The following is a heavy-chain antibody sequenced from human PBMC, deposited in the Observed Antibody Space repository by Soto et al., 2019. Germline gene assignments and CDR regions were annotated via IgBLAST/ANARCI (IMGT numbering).Heavy chain of an antibody. CDR1: GGSISSYY. CDR3: AREISSSWYYNWFDP. J-gene: IGHJ5*02. V-gene: IGHV4-59*01. D-gene: IGHD6-13*01. Sequence: SETLSLTCTVSGGSISSYYWSWIRQPPGKGLEWIGYIYYSGSTNYNPSLKSRVTISVDTSKNQFSLKLSSVTAADTAVYYCAREISSSWYYNWFDPWGQGTLVTAPQ. CDR2: IYYSGST.